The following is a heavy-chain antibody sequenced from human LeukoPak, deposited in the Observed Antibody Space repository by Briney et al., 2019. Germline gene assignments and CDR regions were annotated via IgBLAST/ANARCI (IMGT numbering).Heavy chain of an antibody. Sequence: PGGSLRLSCAASGFTFSTYVVNWVRQAPGKGLEWVSSISYSSSFLDYADSVQGRFTVSRDNAKNSLYLQMNSLRAEDTAVYYCAREVTAEWGQGTLVTVSS. CDR1: GFTFSTYV. V-gene: IGHV3-21*01. CDR2: ISYSSSFL. D-gene: IGHD1-14*01. CDR3: AREVTAE. J-gene: IGHJ4*02.